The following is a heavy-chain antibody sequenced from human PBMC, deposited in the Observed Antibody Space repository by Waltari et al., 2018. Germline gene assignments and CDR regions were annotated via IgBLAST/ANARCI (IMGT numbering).Heavy chain of an antibody. V-gene: IGHV4-59*13. Sequence: QVQLQESGPGLVKPSKTLSLTCTVSGCPINTYYWTWIRQPPGKGLEWIGFIYYSGNTNYSPSLRSRVTISIDTSKSQFSLKLTSVTAADTAVYYCARGRLRDFDVDYQFYYAMDVWGQGTTVAVSS. CDR1: GCPINTYY. J-gene: IGHJ6*02. D-gene: IGHD3-9*01. CDR3: ARGRLRDFDVDYQFYYAMDV. CDR2: IYYSGNT.